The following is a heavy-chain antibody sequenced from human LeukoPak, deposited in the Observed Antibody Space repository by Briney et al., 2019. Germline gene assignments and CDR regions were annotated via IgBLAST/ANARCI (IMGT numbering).Heavy chain of an antibody. D-gene: IGHD3-10*01. CDR2: ISSNRGST. CDR3: VKDSSSGSYFDY. Sequence: PGGSLRLSCSASGFTFSRYAMHWVRQAPGKGLEYFSAISSNRGSTYYADSVKGRFTISRDNSRNTLHLQMSSLRVEDTAVYYCVKDSSSGSYFDYWGQGTLVTVSS. V-gene: IGHV3-64D*06. J-gene: IGHJ4*02. CDR1: GFTFSRYA.